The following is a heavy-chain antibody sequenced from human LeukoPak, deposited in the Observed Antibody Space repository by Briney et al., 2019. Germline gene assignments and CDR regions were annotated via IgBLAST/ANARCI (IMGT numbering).Heavy chain of an antibody. CDR2: IYYSGST. CDR1: GGSISSYY. D-gene: IGHD3-10*01. V-gene: IGHV4-59*08. Sequence: SETLSLTCTVSGGSISSYYWSWIRQPPGKGLEWIGCIYYSGSTKYNPSLKSRVTISVDTSKNQFSLKLSSVTAADTAVYYCARQNYGSAPLRYWGQGTLVTVSS. CDR3: ARQNYGSAPLRY. J-gene: IGHJ4*02.